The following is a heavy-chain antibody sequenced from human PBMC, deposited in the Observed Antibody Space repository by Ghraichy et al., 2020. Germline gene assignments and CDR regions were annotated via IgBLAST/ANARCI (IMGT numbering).Heavy chain of an antibody. Sequence: ASVKVSCKVSGYTLPELSMHWVRQAPGKGLEWMGGFDPEDGETIYAQKFQGRVTMTEDTSTDTAYMELSSLRSEDTAVYYCSQISRLPSDSDSSGHHAFDIWGQGTTVTVSS. J-gene: IGHJ3*02. D-gene: IGHD3-22*01. CDR3: SQISRLPSDSDSSGHHAFDI. CDR2: FDPEDGET. CDR1: GYTLPELS. V-gene: IGHV1-24*01.